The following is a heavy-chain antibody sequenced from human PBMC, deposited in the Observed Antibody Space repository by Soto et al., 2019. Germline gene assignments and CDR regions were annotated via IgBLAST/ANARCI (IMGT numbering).Heavy chain of an antibody. CDR1: GGSISSSSYY. J-gene: IGHJ3*02. CDR2: IYYSGST. Sequence: SETLSLTCTVSGGSISSSSYYWGWIRQPPGKGLEWIGSIYYSGSTYYNPSLKSRVTISVDTSKNQFSLKLSSVTAADTAVYYCARTDIVLMVYAIPPDAFDIWGQGTMVTVSS. D-gene: IGHD2-8*01. V-gene: IGHV4-39*01. CDR3: ARTDIVLMVYAIPPDAFDI.